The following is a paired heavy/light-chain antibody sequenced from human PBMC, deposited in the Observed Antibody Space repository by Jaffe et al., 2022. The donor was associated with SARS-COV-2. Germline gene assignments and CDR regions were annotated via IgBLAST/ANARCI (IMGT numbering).Heavy chain of an antibody. Sequence: QVQLVQSGAEVKNPGASVKVSCKASGYTFTSYAMHWVRQAPGQRLEWMGWVNAGNGNTKYSQKFQGRVTITRDTSASTAYMELSSLGSEDTAVYYCARDCKVGAAPYNWFESWGQGTLVTVSS. CDR2: VNAGNGNT. D-gene: IGHD2-15*01. V-gene: IGHV1-3*01. CDR1: GYTFTSYA. J-gene: IGHJ5*01. CDR3: ARDCKVGAAPYNWFES.
Light chain of an antibody. CDR2: AAS. Sequence: DIQLTQSPSFLSASVGDRVTITCRASQGISSYLAWYQQKPGKAPKLLIYAASTLQSGVPSRFSGSGSGTEFTLTIGSLQPEDFATYYCQQFNFYPLTFGGGTKVEIK. CDR3: QQFNFYPLT. V-gene: IGKV1-9*01. J-gene: IGKJ4*01. CDR1: QGISSY.